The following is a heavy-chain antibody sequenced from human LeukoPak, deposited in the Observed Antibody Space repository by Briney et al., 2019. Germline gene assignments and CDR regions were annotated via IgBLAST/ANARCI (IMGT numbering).Heavy chain of an antibody. J-gene: IGHJ6*03. CDR1: GYTFTGYY. D-gene: IGHD2-2*02. V-gene: IGHV1-2*02. CDR2: INPNSGGT. CDR3: ARWQYQLLYGYYYYYMDV. Sequence: ASVKVSCKASGYTFTGYYMHWVRQAPGQGLGWMGWINPNSGGTNYAQKFQGRVTMTRDTSISTAYMELSRLRSDDTAVYYCARWQYQLLYGYYYYYMDVWGKGTTVTVSS.